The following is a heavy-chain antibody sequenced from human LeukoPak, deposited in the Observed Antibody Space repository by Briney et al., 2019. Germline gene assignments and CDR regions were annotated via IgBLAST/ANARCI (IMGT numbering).Heavy chain of an antibody. J-gene: IGHJ4*02. Sequence: GESLKISCKGSGYSFTNYWIGWVRQMPGKGLEWMGIIYPGDSDTRYSPSFQGQVTISADKSISTAYLQWSGLKASDTAMYYCARSLCGGDCYRDYWGQGTLVTVSS. CDR3: ARSLCGGDCYRDY. CDR1: GYSFTNYW. CDR2: IYPGDSDT. V-gene: IGHV5-51*01. D-gene: IGHD2-21*01.